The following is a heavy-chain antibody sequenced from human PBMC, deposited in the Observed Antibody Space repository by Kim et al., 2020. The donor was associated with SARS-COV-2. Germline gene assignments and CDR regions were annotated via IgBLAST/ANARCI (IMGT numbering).Heavy chain of an antibody. J-gene: IGHJ6*02. CDR3: ARVRGGGYVNYGMDV. Sequence: SETLSLTCAVYGGSFSGYYWSWIRQPPGKGLEWIGEINHSGSTNYNPSLKSRVTISADTSKNQFSLKLSSVTAADTAVYYCARVRGGGYVNYGMDVWGQGTTVTVSS. D-gene: IGHD5-12*01. CDR1: GGSFSGYY. V-gene: IGHV4-34*01. CDR2: INHSGST.